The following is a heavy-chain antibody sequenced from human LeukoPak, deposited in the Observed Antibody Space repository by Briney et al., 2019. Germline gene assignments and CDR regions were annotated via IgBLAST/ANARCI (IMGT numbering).Heavy chain of an antibody. CDR1: GFTFSSSA. J-gene: IGHJ4*02. Sequence: SVKVSCTASGFTFSSSAMQWVRQARGQRLEWVGWIVVGSGNTNYAQKFQERVTITRAMSTSTAYMELSSLRSEDTAVYYCAAYCGGDCLNDYWGQGTLVAVSS. CDR2: IVVGSGNT. V-gene: IGHV1-58*02. D-gene: IGHD2-21*01. CDR3: AAYCGGDCLNDY.